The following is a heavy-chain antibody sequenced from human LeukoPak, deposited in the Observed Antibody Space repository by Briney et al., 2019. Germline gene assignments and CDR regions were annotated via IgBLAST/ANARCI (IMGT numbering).Heavy chain of an antibody. CDR3: ARVGGSYDY. V-gene: IGHV4-39*01. CDR1: GGSISSSSYY. Sequence: SETLSLTCTVSGGSISSSSYYWGWIRQPPGKGLEWIGSIYYSGSTYYNPSLKSRVTISVDTSKNQFSLKLSSVTAADTAVYYCARVGGSYDYWGQGTLVTVSS. J-gene: IGHJ4*02. D-gene: IGHD1-26*01. CDR2: IYYSGST.